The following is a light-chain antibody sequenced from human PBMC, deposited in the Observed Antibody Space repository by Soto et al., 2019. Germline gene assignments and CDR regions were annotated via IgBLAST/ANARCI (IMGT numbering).Light chain of an antibody. J-gene: IGKJ3*01. CDR2: GAS. V-gene: IGKV3-20*01. CDR1: QSVSSNN. Sequence: EIVLTQSPGTLSLSPGERATLSCRASQSVSSNNLAWYQQKPGQAPRLLIYGASSRATGIPDRFSGSGSGTDFTLTINGLEPEDFAVYYCQQYGSSPQFTFGPGTKVDIK. CDR3: QQYGSSPQFT.